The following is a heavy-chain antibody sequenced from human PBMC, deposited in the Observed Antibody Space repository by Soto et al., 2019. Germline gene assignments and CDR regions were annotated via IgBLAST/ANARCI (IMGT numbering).Heavy chain of an antibody. D-gene: IGHD7-27*01. V-gene: IGHV4-31*03. CDR1: GGSISSGGYY. J-gene: IGHJ4*02. CDR3: ARDNTWGLNDY. CDR2: IHYSGST. Sequence: QVQLQESGPGLLKPSQTLSLTCTVSGGSISSGGYYWSWIRQHPGKGLEWIGYIHYSGSTYYNPSLKSRVTISVDTSKNQFSLKLSSVTDADTAVYYCARDNTWGLNDYWGQGTLVTVSS.